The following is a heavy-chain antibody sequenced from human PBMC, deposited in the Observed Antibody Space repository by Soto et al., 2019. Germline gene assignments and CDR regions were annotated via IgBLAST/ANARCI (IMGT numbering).Heavy chain of an antibody. Sequence: QVQLVQSGAEVKKPGSSVKVSCKASGGTFSNYAITWVRQAPGQGLEWMGTIIPIFASPRYAQTFQGRVTITADDSTSTTYMDLSSLRSEDTAVYYGARDAGIPVVGRGTSFEYWGQGTLVIVSS. V-gene: IGHV1-69*18. CDR1: GGTFSNYA. J-gene: IGHJ4*02. D-gene: IGHD6-19*01. CDR3: ARDAGIPVVGRGTSFEY. CDR2: IIPIFASP.